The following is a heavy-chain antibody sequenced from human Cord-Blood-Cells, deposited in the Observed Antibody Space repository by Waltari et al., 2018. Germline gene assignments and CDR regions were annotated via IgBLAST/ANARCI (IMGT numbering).Heavy chain of an antibody. Sequence: QVQLQQWGAGLLKPSEPLSLTCAVYGGSSSGYYWSWIRQPPGKGLEWIGEINHSGSTNYNPSLKSRVTISVDTSKNQFSLKLSSVTAADTAVYYCARGPSRFDPWGQGTLVTVSS. CDR2: INHSGST. V-gene: IGHV4-34*01. CDR3: ARGPSRFDP. CDR1: GGSSSGYY. D-gene: IGHD3-3*02. J-gene: IGHJ5*02.